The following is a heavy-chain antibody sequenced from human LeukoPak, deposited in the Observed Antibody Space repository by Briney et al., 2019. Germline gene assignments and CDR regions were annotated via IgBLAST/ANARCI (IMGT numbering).Heavy chain of an antibody. V-gene: IGHV4-31*03. CDR3: ARDSQLVSEAFDI. Sequence: SQTLSLTCTASGGSISSGGYYWSWIRQHPGKGLEWIGYIYYSGSTYYNPSLKSRVTISVDTSKNQFSLKLSSVTAADTAVYYCARDSQLVSEAFDIWGQGTMVTVSS. CDR2: IYYSGST. D-gene: IGHD3-10*01. J-gene: IGHJ3*02. CDR1: GGSISSGGYY.